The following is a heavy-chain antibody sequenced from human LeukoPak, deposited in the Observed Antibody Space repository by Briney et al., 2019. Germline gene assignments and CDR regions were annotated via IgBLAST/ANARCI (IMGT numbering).Heavy chain of an antibody. Sequence: SETLSLTCTVSGGSISSYYWSWIRQPAGKGLEWIGRIYTSGSTNYNPSLKSRVIISVDTSKNQFSLKLSSVTAADTAVYYCARVSRRSGFDYWGQGTLVTVSS. V-gene: IGHV4-4*07. CDR2: IYTSGST. CDR3: ARVSRRSGFDY. CDR1: GGSISSYY. J-gene: IGHJ4*02.